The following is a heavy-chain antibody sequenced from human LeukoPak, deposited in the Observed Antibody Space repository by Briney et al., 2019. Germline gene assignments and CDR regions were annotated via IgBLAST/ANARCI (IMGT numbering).Heavy chain of an antibody. J-gene: IGHJ4*02. CDR2: AKGDGRHT. CDR1: GLTFSDFW. CDR3: ATGHSYGYDY. D-gene: IGHD5-18*01. V-gene: IGHV3-74*01. Sequence: GGSLRLSCAASGLTFSDFWMHWVRQPPGKGLVWVALAKGDGRHTIYADSVKGRFTLSRDNAKNTWYLQMNSLRADDSSVYYCATGHSYGYDYWGQGVLVTVSS.